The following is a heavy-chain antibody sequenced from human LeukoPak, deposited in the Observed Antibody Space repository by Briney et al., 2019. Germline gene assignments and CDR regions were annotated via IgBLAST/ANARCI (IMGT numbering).Heavy chain of an antibody. D-gene: IGHD3-22*01. Sequence: ASVRVSCKTSGYTFTNLDINWLRQAPGQGLEWMGWMSPNSGDTGYAQKFQGRVSMTRDTSISTAYMELSSLRSEDTAVYYCARNSMKYYYDSSGYYRWYFDYWGQGTLVTVSS. V-gene: IGHV1-8*01. J-gene: IGHJ4*02. CDR1: GYTFTNLD. CDR3: ARNSMKYYYDSSGYYRWYFDY. CDR2: MSPNSGDT.